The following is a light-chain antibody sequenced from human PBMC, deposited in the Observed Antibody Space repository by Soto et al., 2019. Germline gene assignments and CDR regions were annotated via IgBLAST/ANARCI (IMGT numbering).Light chain of an antibody. J-gene: IGLJ2*01. V-gene: IGLV2-14*01. CDR1: SSDVGGYNY. CDR2: DVS. Sequence: QSVLTQPASVSGSPGQSITSSCTGTSSDVGGYNYVSWYQQHPGKAPKLMIYDVSNRPSGVSNRFSGSKSGNTASLTISGLQAEDEADYYCSSYTSSSTLFGGGTQLTVL. CDR3: SSYTSSSTL.